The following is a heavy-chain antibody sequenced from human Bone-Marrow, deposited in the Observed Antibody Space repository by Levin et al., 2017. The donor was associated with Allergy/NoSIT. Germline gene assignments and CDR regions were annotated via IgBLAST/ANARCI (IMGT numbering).Heavy chain of an antibody. D-gene: IGHD3-22*01. CDR3: ARGGSLIVVVINEYYFDY. CDR2: ISYDGSNK. V-gene: IGHV3-30-3*01. Sequence: LSLTCAASGFTFSSYAMHWVRQAPGKGLEWVAVISYDGSNKYYADSVKGRFTISRDNSKNTLYLQMNSLRAEDTAVYYCARGGSLIVVVINEYYFDYWGQGTLVTVSS. J-gene: IGHJ4*02. CDR1: GFTFSSYA.